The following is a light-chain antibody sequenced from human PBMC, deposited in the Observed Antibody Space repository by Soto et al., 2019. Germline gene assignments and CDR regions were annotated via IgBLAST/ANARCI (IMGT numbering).Light chain of an antibody. CDR3: FQYAGSSLLYV. CDR1: SSDVGSYNL. CDR2: EGS. Sequence: QSALTQPASVSGSPGQSITISCTGTSSDVGSYNLVSWYQQHPGKAPKLMIYEGSKRPSGVSNRFSGSKSGNTASLTISGLEAEEGFDYICFQYAGSSLLYVFEPGTK. V-gene: IGLV2-23*01. J-gene: IGLJ1*01.